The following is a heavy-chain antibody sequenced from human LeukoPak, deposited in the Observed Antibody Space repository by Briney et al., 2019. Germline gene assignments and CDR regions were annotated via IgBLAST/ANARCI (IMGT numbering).Heavy chain of an antibody. Sequence: SETLSLTCAVSGDSIRSTNWWSWVRQSPEKGLEWIGEIYHGGSTNYNPSLKSRVTISVDKSKNHFSLKLISVPAADTAVYYCARRVWGLSGFDYWGQGTLVTVSS. D-gene: IGHD3-9*01. CDR3: ARRVWGLSGFDY. CDR1: GDSIRSTNW. J-gene: IGHJ4*02. V-gene: IGHV4-4*02. CDR2: IYHGGST.